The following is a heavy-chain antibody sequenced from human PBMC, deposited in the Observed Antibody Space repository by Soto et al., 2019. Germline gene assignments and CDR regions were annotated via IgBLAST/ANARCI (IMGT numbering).Heavy chain of an antibody. J-gene: IGHJ4*02. CDR2: TSYDGNNE. Sequence: GGSLRLSCAASGFTLSNYAMHWVRQAPGKGLEWVALTSYDGNNEYYTDSVKGRFTISRDNSKNTLFLQMNSPRPEDTAVYYCAKDKGVFNWATSYFDYWGQGXLVTVYS. CDR3: AKDKGVFNWATSYFDY. D-gene: IGHD1-1*01. CDR1: GFTLSNYA. V-gene: IGHV3-30*18.